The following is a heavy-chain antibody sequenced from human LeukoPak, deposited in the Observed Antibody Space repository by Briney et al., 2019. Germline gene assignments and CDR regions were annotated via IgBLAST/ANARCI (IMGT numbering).Heavy chain of an antibody. CDR3: ARGRYSSSSGVDY. J-gene: IGHJ4*02. CDR1: GFTFSSYG. Sequence: GGSLRLSCAASGFTFSSYGMHWVRQAPGKGLEWVAVMWYDGTNKHYADSVKGRFTISRDNSKNTLYLQMNSLRVEDTAVYYCARGRYSSSSGVDYWGQGTLVTVSS. V-gene: IGHV3-33*01. D-gene: IGHD6-6*01. CDR2: MWYDGTNK.